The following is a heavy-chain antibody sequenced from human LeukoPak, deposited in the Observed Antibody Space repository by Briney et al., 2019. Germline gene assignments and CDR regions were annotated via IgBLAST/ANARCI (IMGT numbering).Heavy chain of an antibody. Sequence: SETLSLTCAVYGGSFSGYYWSWVRQPPGKGLEWIGEINHSGSTNYNPSLKSRVTISVDTSKNQFSLKLSSVTAADTAVYYCARGYSYGCDYWGQGTLVTVSS. CDR1: GGSFSGYY. J-gene: IGHJ4*02. D-gene: IGHD5-18*01. CDR3: ARGYSYGCDY. CDR2: INHSGST. V-gene: IGHV4-34*01.